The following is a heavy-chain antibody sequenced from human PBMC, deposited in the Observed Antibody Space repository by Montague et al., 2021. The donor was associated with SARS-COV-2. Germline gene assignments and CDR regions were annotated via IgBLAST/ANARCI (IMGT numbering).Heavy chain of an antibody. J-gene: IGHJ6*02. CDR1: GGSISSSSYY. D-gene: IGHD3-3*01. CDR3: ARQPTRGITIFGVVNDYGMDV. Sequence: SETLSLTCTVSGGSISSSSYYWGWIRQPPGKGLEWIGYIYYSGSTYYNPSLNSRVTIFVETSKNQFSLKLSSVTAADTAVYYCARQPTRGITIFGVVNDYGMDVWGQGTTVTVSS. V-gene: IGHV4-39*01. CDR2: IYYSGST.